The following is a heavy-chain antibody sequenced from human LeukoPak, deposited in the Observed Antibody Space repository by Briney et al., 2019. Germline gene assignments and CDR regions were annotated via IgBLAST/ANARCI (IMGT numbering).Heavy chain of an antibody. CDR3: ARIYGLYQEAMDV. CDR1: GGSMTAGDYY. Sequence: PSETLSLTCTVSGGSMTAGDYYWGWVRQPPGTGPQWIATSYQGASLKSRVTISLDTSKDQFSLRLTSVTAADTAVYYCARIYGLYQEAMDVWGPGITVTVSS. V-gene: IGHV4-61*05. D-gene: IGHD3-16*02. CDR2: S. J-gene: IGHJ6*02.